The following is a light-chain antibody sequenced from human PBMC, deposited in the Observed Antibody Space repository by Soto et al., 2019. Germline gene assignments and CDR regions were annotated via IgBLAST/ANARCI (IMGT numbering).Light chain of an antibody. CDR1: QGISNY. CDR3: HKYNSAPPWT. J-gene: IGKJ1*01. V-gene: IGKV1-27*01. CDR2: DAS. Sequence: DIQMTQSPSSLSASVGDRVTITCRASQGISNYLAWYQQKPGKVPKLLIYDASTLQSGVPSRFSGSGSGTDFTLTTSSLQPEDVATYYCHKYNSAPPWTCGQGTKVEIK.